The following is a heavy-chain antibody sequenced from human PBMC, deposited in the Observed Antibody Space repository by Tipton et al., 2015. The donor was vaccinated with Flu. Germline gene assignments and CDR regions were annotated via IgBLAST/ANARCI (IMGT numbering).Heavy chain of an antibody. Sequence: QLVQSGVEVKKPEASVKVSCKASGYTFTNFGITWVRQAPGQGLEWMGWISGYNGDTNYAEKLQGRVTMTTDASTHTAYMELRSLKSDDTAMYYCARDRGSYNIHLEYHYYYGMDVWGQGTTVTVSS. J-gene: IGHJ6*02. D-gene: IGHD1-26*01. CDR2: ISGYNGDT. CDR3: ARDRGSYNIHLEYHYYYGMDV. V-gene: IGHV1-18*01. CDR1: GYTFTNFG.